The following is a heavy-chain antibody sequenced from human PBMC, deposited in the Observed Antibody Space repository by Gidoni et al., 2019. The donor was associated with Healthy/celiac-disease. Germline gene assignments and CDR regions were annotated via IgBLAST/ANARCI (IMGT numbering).Heavy chain of an antibody. CDR1: GYIFPSYW. Sequence: EVQLVQSRAQDKKPGAPLKIHCKCSGYIFPSYWICFVRQMPGKGLEWMGIIYPVEAETRYSPTIQDEVTISAEKSISTAYQQWSSLKASDTARYYCARRSRGCSSTSCTGKITYGMDVWGQGTTVTVSS. V-gene: IGHV5-51*01. D-gene: IGHD2-2*01. CDR2: IYPVEAET. J-gene: IGHJ6*02. CDR3: ARRSRGCSSTSCTGKITYGMDV.